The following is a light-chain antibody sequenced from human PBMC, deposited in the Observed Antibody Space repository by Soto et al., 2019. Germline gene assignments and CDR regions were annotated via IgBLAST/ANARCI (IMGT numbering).Light chain of an antibody. CDR1: QSISRSF. CDR2: GTS. Sequence: EIVLTQSPATLSLSPGERATLSCRASQSISRSFLAWYQQKPGQAPILLIYGTSSRATGIPDRFSGSGSGTDFTLTISRLEPADFAMYYCQLYGGSPLFTFGPGTKVDIK. J-gene: IGKJ3*01. V-gene: IGKV3-20*01. CDR3: QLYGGSPLFT.